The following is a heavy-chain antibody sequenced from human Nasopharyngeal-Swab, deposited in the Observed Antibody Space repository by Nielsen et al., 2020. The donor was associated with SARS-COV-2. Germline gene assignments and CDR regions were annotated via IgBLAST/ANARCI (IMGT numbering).Heavy chain of an antibody. CDR2: ISSSSSYT. CDR1: GFTFSDYY. J-gene: IGHJ4*02. V-gene: IGHV3-11*05. Sequence: SLKISCAASGFTFSDYYMSLIRQAPGKGLEWVSYISSSSSYTNYADSVKGRFTISRDNAKNSLYLQMNSLRAEDTAVYYCARGGYYYDSSAWDYWGQGTLVTVSS. D-gene: IGHD3-22*01. CDR3: ARGGYYYDSSAWDY.